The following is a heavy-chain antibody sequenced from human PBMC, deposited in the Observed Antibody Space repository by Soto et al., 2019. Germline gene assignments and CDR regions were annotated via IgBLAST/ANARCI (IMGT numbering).Heavy chain of an antibody. CDR1: GDTFSSYA. Sequence: QVQLVQSGAEVKKPGSSVKVSCKASGDTFSSYAITWVRQAPGQGLEWMGGVIPMFGTPNYAQKFQDRVTLTAYSSTNTAYMELSSLRSDDTAVYYCAIMYSSGWEGDLGYWGQGTLVTVSS. V-gene: IGHV1-69*14. CDR2: VIPMFGTP. J-gene: IGHJ4*02. CDR3: AIMYSSGWEGDLGY. D-gene: IGHD6-19*01.